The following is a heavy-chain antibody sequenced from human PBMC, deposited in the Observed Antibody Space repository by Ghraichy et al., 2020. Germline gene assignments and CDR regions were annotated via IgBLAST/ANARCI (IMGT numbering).Heavy chain of an antibody. D-gene: IGHD4-17*01. CDR1: GFTFSSYW. J-gene: IGHJ4*02. V-gene: IGHV3-7*03. CDR2: IKQDGSEK. Sequence: GESLNISCAASGFTFSSYWMSWVRQAPGKGLEWVANIKQDGSEKYYVDSVKGRFTISRDNAKNSLYLQMNSLRAEDTAVYYCMATVTRFDYWGQGTLVTVSS. CDR3: MATVTRFDY.